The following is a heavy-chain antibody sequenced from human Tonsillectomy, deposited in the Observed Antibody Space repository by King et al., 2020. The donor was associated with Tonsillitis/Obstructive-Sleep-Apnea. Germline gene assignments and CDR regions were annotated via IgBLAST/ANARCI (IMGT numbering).Heavy chain of an antibody. Sequence: VQLVESGAEVKMPGASVKVSCKASGYTFISYGISWVRQAPGQGLEWMGWINAYNGNTNYAQKFQGRVTMTTDTSTSTAYMELRSLRSDDTPVYYCARGPYSGSFLGHYSFDYWGQGTLVTVSS. D-gene: IGHD1-26*01. CDR1: GYTFISYG. CDR2: INAYNGNT. J-gene: IGHJ4*02. CDR3: ARGPYSGSFLGHYSFDY. V-gene: IGHV1-18*01.